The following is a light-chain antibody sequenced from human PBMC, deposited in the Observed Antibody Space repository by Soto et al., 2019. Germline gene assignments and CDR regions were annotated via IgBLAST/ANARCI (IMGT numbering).Light chain of an antibody. CDR2: GAS. J-gene: IGKJ2*01. CDR1: QSVGSNY. V-gene: IGKV3-20*01. CDR3: QRYATSPYT. Sequence: EIVLTQSPGTLSLSPGERATLSCRASQSVGSNYLAWYQQKPGQPPRLLIYGASNLAPGIPDRFSGSGSGTDFTLTISRLEPEDFAVYNCQRYATSPYTFGQGTKLEIK.